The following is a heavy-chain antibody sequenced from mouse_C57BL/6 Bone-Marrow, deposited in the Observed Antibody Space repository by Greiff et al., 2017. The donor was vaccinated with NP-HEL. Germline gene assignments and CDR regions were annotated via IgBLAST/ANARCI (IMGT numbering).Heavy chain of an antibody. CDR2: IDPSDSYT. CDR3: ARYYYGSRDY. D-gene: IGHD1-1*01. CDR1: GYTFTSYW. J-gene: IGHJ2*01. V-gene: IGHV1-50*01. Sequence: VKLQQPGAELVKPGASVKLSCKASGYTFTSYWMQWVKQRPGQGLEWIREIDPSDSYTNYNQKFKGKATLTVDTSSSTAYMQLSSLTSEDSAVYYCARYYYGSRDYWGQGTTLTVSS.